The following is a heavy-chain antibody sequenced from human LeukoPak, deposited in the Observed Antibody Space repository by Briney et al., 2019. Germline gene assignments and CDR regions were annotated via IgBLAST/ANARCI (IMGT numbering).Heavy chain of an antibody. CDR1: GDSIRSHY. D-gene: IGHD3-3*02. J-gene: IGHJ4*02. CDR2: IYHSGNT. V-gene: IGHV4-39*01. Sequence: SETLSLTCTVSGDSIRSHYWAWIRQPPGKGLEWIGSIYHSGNTFYNSSLRSRVTIYVDTSKNQFSLNLSSVTAADTAVYYCARQLATRGECAFDNWGQGTLVTVSS. CDR3: ARQLATRGECAFDN.